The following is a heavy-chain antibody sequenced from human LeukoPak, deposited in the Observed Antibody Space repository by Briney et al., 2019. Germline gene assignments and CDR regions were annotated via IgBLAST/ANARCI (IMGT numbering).Heavy chain of an antibody. CDR1: GFNFSSYE. CDR2: ISGSGSTI. Sequence: GGSLRLSCAASGFNFSSYEMNRVRQAPGKGLEWVSYISGSGSTIYYADSVKGRFTISRDNAKNSLYLQMNSLRAEDTAVYYCARRYCSSTSCLFDYWGQGTLVTVSS. D-gene: IGHD2-2*01. V-gene: IGHV3-48*03. J-gene: IGHJ4*02. CDR3: ARRYCSSTSCLFDY.